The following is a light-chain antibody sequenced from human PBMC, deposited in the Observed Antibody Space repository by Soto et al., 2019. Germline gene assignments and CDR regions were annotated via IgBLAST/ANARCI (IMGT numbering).Light chain of an antibody. J-gene: IGKJ1*01. V-gene: IGKV1-27*01. Sequence: DIQMTQSPSSLSASVGDRVTITCRASQGISNYLAWYQQKPGKVPKLLIYAASTLQSGVLSRFSGSGSGTDFTLTISSLQPEDVATYYCQKYNSAPPMTFGQGTKVEIK. CDR1: QGISNY. CDR2: AAS. CDR3: QKYNSAPPMT.